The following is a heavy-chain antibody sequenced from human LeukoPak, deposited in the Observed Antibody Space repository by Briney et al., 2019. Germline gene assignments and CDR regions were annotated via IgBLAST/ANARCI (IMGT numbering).Heavy chain of an antibody. CDR1: GYTFTSYG. CDR2: ISAYNGNT. D-gene: IGHD3-22*01. Sequence: EASVKVSCKASGYTFTSYGISWVRQAPGQGLEWMGWISAYNGNTNYAQKLQGRVTMTTDTSTSTAYMELRSLRSDDTAVYYCARDIGTYYYDSSGQDFDYWGQGTLVTVSS. CDR3: ARDIGTYYYDSSGQDFDY. J-gene: IGHJ4*02. V-gene: IGHV1-18*01.